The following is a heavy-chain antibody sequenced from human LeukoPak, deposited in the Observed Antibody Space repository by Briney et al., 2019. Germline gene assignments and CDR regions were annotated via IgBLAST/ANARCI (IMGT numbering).Heavy chain of an antibody. CDR2: IRGSGGST. V-gene: IGHV3-23*01. CDR1: GFIFSSYA. J-gene: IGHJ4*02. D-gene: IGHD2-8*01. CDR3: AKDRSCTNDVRHGDFDY. Sequence: PGGSLRLSCAASGFIFSSYAMSWVRQAPGKGLEWVSTIRGSGGSTYYADSVKGRFTISRDNSKNTVYLQMNSLRAEDTAVYYCAKDRSCTNDVRHGDFDYWGQGTLVTVPS.